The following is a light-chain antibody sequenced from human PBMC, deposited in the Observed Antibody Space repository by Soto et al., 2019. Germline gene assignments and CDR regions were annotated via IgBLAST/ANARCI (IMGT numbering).Light chain of an antibody. CDR1: QDISNF. J-gene: IGKJ5*01. Sequence: DIKMTQSPSSLSASVGDRVTISCRASQDISNFLTWFQQKPGKAPRALIFAASGLQSGVPSRFSGSGSGTDFTLTISSLQPEDSATYYCQQYSSYPITFGQGTRLEIK. CDR2: AAS. V-gene: IGKV1-16*01. CDR3: QQYSSYPIT.